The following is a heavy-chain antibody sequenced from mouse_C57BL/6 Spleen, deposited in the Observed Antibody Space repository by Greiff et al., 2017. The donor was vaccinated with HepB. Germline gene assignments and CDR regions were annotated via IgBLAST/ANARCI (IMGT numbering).Heavy chain of an antibody. V-gene: IGHV1-82*01. CDR2: IYPGDGDT. Sequence: QVQLKESGPELVKPGASVKISCKASGYAFSSSWMNWVKQRPGKGLEWIGRIYPGDGDTNYNGKFKGKATLTADKSSSTAYMQLSSLTSEDSAVYFCARESYFDYWGQGTTLTVSS. J-gene: IGHJ2*01. CDR1: GYAFSSSW. CDR3: ARESYFDY.